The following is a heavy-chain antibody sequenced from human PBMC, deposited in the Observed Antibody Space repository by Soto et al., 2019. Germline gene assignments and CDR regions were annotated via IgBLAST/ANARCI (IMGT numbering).Heavy chain of an antibody. CDR2: ISGSGGST. J-gene: IGHJ4*02. V-gene: IGHV3-23*01. CDR1: GFTFSSYA. D-gene: IGHD2-21*01. CDR3: AKGRVRHYYYFYY. Sequence: GGSLRRSCAASGFTFSSYAMSWVRQAPGKGLGWVSAISGSGGSTYYADSVKGRFTISRDNSKNTLYLQMNSLRAEDTAVYYCAKGRVRHYYYFYYWGQGTLVTVSS.